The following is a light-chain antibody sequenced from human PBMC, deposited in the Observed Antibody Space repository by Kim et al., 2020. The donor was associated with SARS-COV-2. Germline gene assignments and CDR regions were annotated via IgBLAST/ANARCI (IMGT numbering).Light chain of an antibody. CDR1: SSDVVSYNL. Sequence: QSALTQPASVSGSPGQSITISCTATSSDVVSYNLVSWYQQHPGKVPTLIIYEGTKRPSGVSTRFSASKSHNTASLTISGLQAGDEADYYCSSYTTTTLVFGGGTQLTVL. V-gene: IGLV2-14*02. CDR3: SSYTTTTLV. J-gene: IGLJ3*02. CDR2: EGT.